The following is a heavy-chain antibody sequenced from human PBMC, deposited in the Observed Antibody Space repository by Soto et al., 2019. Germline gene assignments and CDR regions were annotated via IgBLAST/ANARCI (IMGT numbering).Heavy chain of an antibody. J-gene: IGHJ6*02. D-gene: IGHD6-13*01. CDR2: IVVGSGNT. V-gene: IGHV1-58*01. Sequence: QMRLVQSGPEVKKPGTSVKVSCKASGFTFTSSAVQWVRQARGQRLEWIGWIVVGSGNTNYAQKLQERVTITRDMSTSTSYMELSSLRSEVTAVYYCAADSAPGRPPSAGTSAGPFAARLCYYYYYGMDVWGQGTTVTACS. CDR3: AADSAPGRPPSAGTSAGPFAARLCYYYYYGMDV. CDR1: GFTFTSSA.